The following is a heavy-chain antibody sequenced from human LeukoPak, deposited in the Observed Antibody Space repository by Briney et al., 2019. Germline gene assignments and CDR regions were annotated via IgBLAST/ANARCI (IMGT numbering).Heavy chain of an antibody. J-gene: IGHJ5*02. CDR1: GGSFSGYY. V-gene: IGHV4-34*01. CDR2: INHSGST. CDR3: ARGHYYGSGSYYDNWFDP. Sequence: SETLSLTCAVYGGSFSGYYWSWICQPPGKGLEWIGEINHSGSTNYNPSLKSRVTISVDTSKNQFSLKLSSVTAADTAVYYCARGHYYGSGSYYDNWFDPWGQGTLVTVSS. D-gene: IGHD3-10*01.